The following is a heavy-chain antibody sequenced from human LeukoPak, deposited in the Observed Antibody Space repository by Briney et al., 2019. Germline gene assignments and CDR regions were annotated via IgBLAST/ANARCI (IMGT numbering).Heavy chain of an antibody. Sequence: PGGSLRLSCAASGFTFSNAWMNWVRQAPGKGLEWVGRIKSKSDGGTTDYAAPVKGRFTISRDDSKNTLYLQMNSLKTEDTAVYYCTTVIRDSSGYPRVRTFDYWGQGTLVTVSS. CDR1: GFTFSNAW. J-gene: IGHJ4*02. CDR2: IKSKSDGGTT. CDR3: TTVIRDSSGYPRVRTFDY. V-gene: IGHV3-15*07. D-gene: IGHD3-22*01.